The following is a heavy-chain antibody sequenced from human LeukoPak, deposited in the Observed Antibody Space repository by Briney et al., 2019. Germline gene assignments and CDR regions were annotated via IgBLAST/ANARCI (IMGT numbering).Heavy chain of an antibody. D-gene: IGHD7-27*01. CDR1: GYTFSSYG. V-gene: IGHV1-18*01. J-gene: IGHJ4*02. CDR2: ITAHNGNR. CDR3: TRDLPVLGTPARWGNYFDY. Sequence: ASVKVSCKASGYTFSSYGITWVRQAPGQGLEWMGWITAHNGNRKYAQKFQDRVTMTTDTSTSTAYMELRSLRSDDTAVYFCTRDLPVLGTPARWGNYFDYWGQGTLVTVSS.